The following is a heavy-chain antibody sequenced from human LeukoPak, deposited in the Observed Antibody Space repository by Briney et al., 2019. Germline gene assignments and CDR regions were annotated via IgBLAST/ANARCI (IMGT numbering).Heavy chain of an antibody. Sequence: ASVKVSCKASGYTFTDYNMHWVRQAPGQGLEWMGRINPKSGGTKYAQKFQGRLTMTRDTSISTAYMELSRLRSDDTAVYYCARDRASDDSSGYYLWTYWGQGTLVTVSS. CDR2: INPKSGGT. CDR1: GYTFTDYN. V-gene: IGHV1-2*06. J-gene: IGHJ4*02. D-gene: IGHD3-22*01. CDR3: ARDRASDDSSGYYLWTY.